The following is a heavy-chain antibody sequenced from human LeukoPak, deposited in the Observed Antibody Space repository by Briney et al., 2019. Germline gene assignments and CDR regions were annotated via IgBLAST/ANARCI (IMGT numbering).Heavy chain of an antibody. CDR2: IYTSGST. CDR3: ASGTYYYGSGRIPSN. J-gene: IGHJ4*02. Sequence: ETLSLTCTVSGGSISSYYWSWIRQPAGKGLEWIGSIYTSGSTNYNPSLKSRVTMSVDTSKNQFSLKLSSVTAADTAVYYCASGTYYYGSGRIPSNWGQGTLVTVSS. D-gene: IGHD3-10*01. V-gene: IGHV4-4*07. CDR1: GGSISSYY.